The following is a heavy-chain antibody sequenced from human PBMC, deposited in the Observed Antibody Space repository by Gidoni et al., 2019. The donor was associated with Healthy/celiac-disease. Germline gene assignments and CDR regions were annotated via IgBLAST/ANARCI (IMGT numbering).Heavy chain of an antibody. V-gene: IGHV1-8*01. Sequence: QVQLVQSGAEVKKPGASVKVSCKASGYTFTSYDINWVRQATGQGLEWMGWMNPNSGNTGYAQKFQGRVTMTRNTSISTAYMELSSLRSEDTAVYYCARVAVTIFQRTSGMDVWGQGTTVTVSS. J-gene: IGHJ6*02. D-gene: IGHD4-17*01. CDR1: GYTFTSYD. CDR3: ARVAVTIFQRTSGMDV. CDR2: MNPNSGNT.